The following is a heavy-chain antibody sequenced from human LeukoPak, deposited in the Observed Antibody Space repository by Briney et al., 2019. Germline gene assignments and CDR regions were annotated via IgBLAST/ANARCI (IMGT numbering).Heavy chain of an antibody. Sequence: ASVKVSCKASGYTFPSYFMHWVRQAPGQGLEWMGIINPTGGSTTYAQKFQGRVTMSRDTSTSTVYMELSSLRSDDTAVYYCARTAARRFDYWGQGTLVTVSS. J-gene: IGHJ4*02. CDR3: ARTAARRFDY. CDR2: INPTGGST. V-gene: IGHV1-46*01. D-gene: IGHD6-6*01. CDR1: GYTFPSYF.